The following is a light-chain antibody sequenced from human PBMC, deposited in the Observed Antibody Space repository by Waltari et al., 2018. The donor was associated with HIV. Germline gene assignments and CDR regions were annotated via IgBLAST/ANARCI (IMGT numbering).Light chain of an antibody. CDR3: QSYDSSLSAV. CDR2: HTS. J-gene: IGLJ2*01. CDR1: ISNIGAGYD. Sequence: QSVLTQPPSVSGAPGQRVAISCIGSISNIGAGYDLHWYQQIPGAAPKRLIYHTSDRPSGVPDRFSGSKSGTSASLAITGLQAEDEADYYCQSYDSSLSAVFGGGTKLTVL. V-gene: IGLV1-40*01.